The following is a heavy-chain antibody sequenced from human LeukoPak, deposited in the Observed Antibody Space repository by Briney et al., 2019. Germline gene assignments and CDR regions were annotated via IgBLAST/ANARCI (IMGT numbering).Heavy chain of an antibody. D-gene: IGHD3-10*01. V-gene: IGHV3-21*01. J-gene: IGHJ5*02. CDR2: ISSSSSYI. CDR1: GFTFRTYS. Sequence: GGSLRLSCAASGFTFRTYSMNWVRQAPGKGLEWVSSISSSSSYIYYADSVKGRFTISRDNAKNSLYLQMNSLRAEDTAVYYCARVDYYGSGSYYKSLDPWGQGTLVTVSS. CDR3: ARVDYYGSGSYYKSLDP.